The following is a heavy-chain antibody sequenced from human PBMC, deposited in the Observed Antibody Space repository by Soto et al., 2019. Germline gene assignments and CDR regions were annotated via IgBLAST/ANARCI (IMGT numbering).Heavy chain of an antibody. V-gene: IGHV3-33*06. CDR1: GSTFSSYG. CDR3: AKTLDSSGYYRYYYYGMAA. J-gene: IGHJ6*02. Sequence: PGPSLRLSFPASGSTFSSYGMHRVCQAPGKALEWLAVIRYYGSNKYYADSLKGRFTISRNNSKNTLFLQMNSLRAEDTAVYYCAKTLDSSGYYRYYYYGMAAWGQGTTVTVSS. D-gene: IGHD3-22*01. CDR2: IRYYGSNK.